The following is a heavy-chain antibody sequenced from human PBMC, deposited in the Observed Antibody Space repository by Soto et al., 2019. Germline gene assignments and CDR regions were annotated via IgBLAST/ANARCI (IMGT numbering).Heavy chain of an antibody. J-gene: IGHJ4*02. CDR3: AESRDGYNLNPMDD. CDR1: DGSIRAYY. CDR2: FFYTGST. D-gene: IGHD5-12*01. V-gene: IGHV4-59*01. Sequence: LSETLSLTCTVSDGSIRAYYWSWIRQPPGKGLEWLGYFFYTGSTNHNPSLKGRVTISLDMSNNQFSLSLSSVTAADTAMYYCAESRDGYNLNPMDDWGQG.